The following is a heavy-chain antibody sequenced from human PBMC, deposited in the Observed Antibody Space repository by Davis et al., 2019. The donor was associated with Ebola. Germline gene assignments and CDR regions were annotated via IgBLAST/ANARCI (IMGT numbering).Heavy chain of an antibody. V-gene: IGHV3-23*01. CDR3: AKDKPSYNGVFDPFDI. D-gene: IGHD5-12*01. J-gene: IGHJ3*02. CDR1: GFTFSTYT. CDR2: IHGGDGGA. Sequence: GESLKISCAASGFTFSTYTMSWVRQAPGTGLEWVSAIHGGDGGALYADSVKGRFIVSRDDSKSTLYLQLNSLRADDAAVYYCAKDKPSYNGVFDPFDIWGQGTVVAVSS.